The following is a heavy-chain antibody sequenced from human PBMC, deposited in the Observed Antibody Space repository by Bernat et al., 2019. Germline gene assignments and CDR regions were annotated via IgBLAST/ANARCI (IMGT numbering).Heavy chain of an antibody. D-gene: IGHD4-17*01. V-gene: IGHV3-15*01. CDR3: TTDYGDYEGAFDI. Sequence: EVQLVESGGGLVKPGGSLRLSCAASGFTFSNAWMSWVRQAPGKGREWVGRIKSKTDGWTTDYAAPVKGRFTISRDDSKNTLYLQMNSLKTEDTAVYYCTTDYGDYEGAFDIWGQGTMVTVSS. J-gene: IGHJ3*02. CDR1: GFTFSNAW. CDR2: IKSKTDGWTT.